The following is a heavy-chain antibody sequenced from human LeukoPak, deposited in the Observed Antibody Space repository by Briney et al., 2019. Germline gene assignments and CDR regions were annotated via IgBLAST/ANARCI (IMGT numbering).Heavy chain of an antibody. V-gene: IGHV4-61*02. D-gene: IGHD6-19*01. Sequence: PSQTLSLTCTVSGGSISSGSYYWRWIRQPAGKGLEWIGRIYTSGSTNYNPSLKSRVTISVDTSKNQFSLKLSSVTAADTAVYYCARGYSSGWYQDAFDIWGQGTMVTVSS. CDR1: GGSISSGSYY. CDR3: ARGYSSGWYQDAFDI. CDR2: IYTSGST. J-gene: IGHJ3*02.